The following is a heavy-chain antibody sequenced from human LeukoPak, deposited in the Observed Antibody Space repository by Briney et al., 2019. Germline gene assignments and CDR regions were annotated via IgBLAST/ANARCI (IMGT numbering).Heavy chain of an antibody. V-gene: IGHV3-33*06. CDR3: AKSGNIAVVIDY. Sequence: GGALRLSCAASGFTFSSYGMHWVRQAPGKGLEGVAVIWYDGSNKYYADCVRGRFTISRDNSKNTLYLQMNSLRAEDTAVYYCAKSGNIAVVIDYWGQGTLVTVSS. D-gene: IGHD6-19*01. CDR1: GFTFSSYG. J-gene: IGHJ4*02. CDR2: IWYDGSNK.